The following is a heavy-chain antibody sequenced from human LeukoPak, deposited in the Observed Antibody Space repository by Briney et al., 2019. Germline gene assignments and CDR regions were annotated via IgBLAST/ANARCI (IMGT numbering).Heavy chain of an antibody. CDR2: MSYDGGKK. J-gene: IGHJ6*03. D-gene: IGHD3-22*01. CDR3: GRDGLMPQARSADPMMRDYYYMDV. Sequence: GGSLRLSCAASGFTFSNYAMHWVRQAPGKGLEWVAVMSYDGGKKHFADSVKGRFTISRDNSKSALYLQMKNLRPEDTAVYYCGRDGLMPQARSADPMMRDYYYMDVWGKGATVTVSS. CDR1: GFTFSNYA. V-gene: IGHV3-30*01.